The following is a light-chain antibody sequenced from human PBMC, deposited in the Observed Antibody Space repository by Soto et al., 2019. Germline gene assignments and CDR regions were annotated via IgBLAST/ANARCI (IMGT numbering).Light chain of an antibody. Sequence: ETVLTQSPGTLSLSPGERATLSCRASQSISSGYLASYQQRPGQATRLLISGASNRATGIPDRFSGSGCGTDFTLTISSLEHEDVAVYYCQQYGGTPPVTFGGGTKVEIK. CDR1: QSISSGY. CDR3: QQYGGTPPVT. J-gene: IGKJ4*01. CDR2: GAS. V-gene: IGKV3-20*01.